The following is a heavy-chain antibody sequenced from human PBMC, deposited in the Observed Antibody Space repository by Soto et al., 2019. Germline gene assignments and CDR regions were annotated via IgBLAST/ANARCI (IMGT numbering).Heavy chain of an antibody. D-gene: IGHD1-1*01. V-gene: IGHV4-39*01. CDR3: VRGTDFGSYYYYTFV. Sequence: PSETLSLTCTVSGGSISSSSYYWGWIRQPPGKGLEWIGSIYYSGSTYYNPSLKSRVTISVDTSKNQFSLKLSSVTAADTAVYYCVRGTDFGSYYYYTFVSGKGNTVPVSS. J-gene: IGHJ6*03. CDR1: GGSISSSSYY. CDR2: IYYSGST.